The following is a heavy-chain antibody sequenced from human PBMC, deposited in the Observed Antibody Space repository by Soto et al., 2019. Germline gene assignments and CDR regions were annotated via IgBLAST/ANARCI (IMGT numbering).Heavy chain of an antibody. CDR1: GHNFTSYG. D-gene: IGHD3-10*01. Sequence: QVQLVQSGAEVKKPGASVKVSCKGSGHNFTSYGFSWVRQAPGQGLEWLGWISADNGSTHYAQKLQDRVTMTTDTSTSTAYMELRSLRSDDTAVYYCARDASGSYSQFYYYYGMDVWGQGTTVTVSS. CDR2: ISADNGST. V-gene: IGHV1-18*01. CDR3: ARDASGSYSQFYYYYGMDV. J-gene: IGHJ6*02.